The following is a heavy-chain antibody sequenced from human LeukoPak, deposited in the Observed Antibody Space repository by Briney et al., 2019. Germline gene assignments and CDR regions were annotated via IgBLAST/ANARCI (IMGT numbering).Heavy chain of an antibody. CDR2: IYTSGST. V-gene: IGHV4-4*07. D-gene: IGHD6-13*01. J-gene: IGHJ4*02. CDR1: GASITSYY. CDR3: ARYSSSSSFDC. Sequence: SETPSLTCSVSGASITSYYWSWIRQPAGKGLEWIGRIYTSGSTDYNPSLKSRVTMSVDTSKNQFSLKLNSVTAADTAVYYCARYSSSSSFDCWGQGTLVTVSS.